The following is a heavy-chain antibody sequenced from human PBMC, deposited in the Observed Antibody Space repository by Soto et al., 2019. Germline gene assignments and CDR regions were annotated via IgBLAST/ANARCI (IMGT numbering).Heavy chain of an antibody. D-gene: IGHD3-10*01. Sequence: GGSLRLSCAASGFPFSSTDMTWVRQAPGKGLDWVSTIDGSGGTTYYADSVKCRFTISRDNSMNTVYLQMNSLRADDTALYYCAKNSGWFNTWGQGALVTVSS. CDR2: IDGSGGTT. CDR3: AKNSGWFNT. J-gene: IGHJ5*02. CDR1: GFPFSSTD. V-gene: IGHV3-23*01.